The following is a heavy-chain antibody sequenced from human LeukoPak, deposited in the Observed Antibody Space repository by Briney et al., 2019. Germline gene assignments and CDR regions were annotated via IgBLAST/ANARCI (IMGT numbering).Heavy chain of an antibody. V-gene: IGHV1-69*06. Sequence: SVKVSCKASGGTFSSYAISWVRQAPGQGLEWMGGIIPIFGTANYAQKFQGRVTITADKSTSTAYMELSSLRSEDTAVYYCAGTHHTYDFWSGYYDAFDIWGQGTMVTVSS. J-gene: IGHJ3*02. CDR2: IIPIFGTA. CDR1: GGTFSSYA. CDR3: AGTHHTYDFWSGYYDAFDI. D-gene: IGHD3-3*01.